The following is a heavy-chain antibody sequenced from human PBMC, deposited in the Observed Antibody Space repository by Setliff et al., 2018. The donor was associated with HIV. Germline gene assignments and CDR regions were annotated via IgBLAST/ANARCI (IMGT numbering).Heavy chain of an antibody. D-gene: IGHD3-10*01. CDR2: INVGKGDT. V-gene: IGHV1-3*01. CDR1: GYTFTSYG. J-gene: IGHJ4*01. CDR3: ARGALLAVFDFDY. Sequence: ASVKVSCKTSGYTFTSYGISWVRQAPGQSLEWMGWINVGKGDTKYSQEFQGRITITRDTSANTAYMELSSLRSDDTAVYFCARGALLAVFDFDYWGHGTLVTVSS.